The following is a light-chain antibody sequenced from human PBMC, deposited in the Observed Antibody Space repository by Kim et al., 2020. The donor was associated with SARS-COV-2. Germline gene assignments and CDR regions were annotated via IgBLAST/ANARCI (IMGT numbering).Light chain of an antibody. CDR1: QSVLYSSNNKNY. Sequence: DIVMTQSPDSLAASLGARATINCKSSQSVLYSSNNKNYLAWYQQKPGQPPKLLIYWASTRESGVPDRFSGSGSGTDFTLTISSLQAEDVAVYYCQQYYNTPLTFGGGTKVDIK. CDR3: QQYYNTPLT. V-gene: IGKV4-1*01. J-gene: IGKJ4*01. CDR2: WAS.